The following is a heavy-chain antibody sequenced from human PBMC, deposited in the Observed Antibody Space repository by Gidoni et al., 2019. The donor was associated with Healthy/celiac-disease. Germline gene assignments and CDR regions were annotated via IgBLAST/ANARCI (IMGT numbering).Heavy chain of an antibody. CDR3: AGQGSWRDYYFDY. CDR1: GGPFSSYA. J-gene: IGHJ4*02. D-gene: IGHD6-13*01. CDR2: IIPIFGTA. V-gene: IGHV1-69*01. Sequence: QVQLVQSAAEVKKPRSSVKVSCKASGGPFSSYAISWVRQAPGQGLEWMGGIIPIFGTANYAQKLQGRVTMTADESTSTAYMELSSLRSEDTAVYYCAGQGSWRDYYFDYWGQGTLVTVSS.